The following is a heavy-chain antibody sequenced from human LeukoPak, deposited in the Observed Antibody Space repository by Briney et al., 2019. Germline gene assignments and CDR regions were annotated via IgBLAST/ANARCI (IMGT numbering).Heavy chain of an antibody. CDR3: VRVGYCSGGSCYGFDY. Sequence: ASVKVSCKASGYTFTGYYMHWVRQAPGQGLEWMGCINPNSGGTNYAQKFQGRVTMTRDTSISTAYMELSRLTSDDTAMYYCVRVGYCSGGSCYGFDYWGQGTLVTVSS. CDR2: INPNSGGT. CDR1: GYTFTGYY. V-gene: IGHV1-2*02. D-gene: IGHD2-15*01. J-gene: IGHJ4*02.